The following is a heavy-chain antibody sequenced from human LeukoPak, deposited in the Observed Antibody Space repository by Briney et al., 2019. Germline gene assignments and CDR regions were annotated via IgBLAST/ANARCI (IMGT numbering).Heavy chain of an antibody. J-gene: IGHJ5*02. CDR1: GGSFSGYY. D-gene: IGHD2-8*01. Sequence: PSETLSLTCAVYGGSFSGYYWSWIRQPPGKGLEWIGEINHSGSTNYNPSLKSRVTISVDTSKNQFSLKLSSVTAADTAVYYCARRVIVLMVYANNWFDPWGQGTLITVSS. CDR3: ARRVIVLMVYANNWFDP. V-gene: IGHV4-34*01. CDR2: INHSGST.